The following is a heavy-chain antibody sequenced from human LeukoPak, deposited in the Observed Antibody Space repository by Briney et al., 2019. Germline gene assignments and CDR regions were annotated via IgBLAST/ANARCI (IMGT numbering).Heavy chain of an antibody. CDR3: ARVYGSGSYHYYYYYGMDV. V-gene: IGHV4-59*12. D-gene: IGHD3-10*01. CDR1: GGSISSYY. Sequence: SETLSLTCTVSGGSISSYYWSWIRQPPGKGLEWIGSIYYSGSTYYNPSLKSRVTISVDTSKNQFSLKLSSVTAADTAVYYCARVYGSGSYHYYYYYGMDVWGQGTTVTVSS. J-gene: IGHJ6*02. CDR2: IYYSGST.